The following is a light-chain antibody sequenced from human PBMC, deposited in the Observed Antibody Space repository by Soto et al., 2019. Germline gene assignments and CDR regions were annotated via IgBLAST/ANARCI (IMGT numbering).Light chain of an antibody. Sequence: DIQMTQSPSSLSASVGDRVTITCQASQDISNYLNWYQQEPGKAPKLLIYDASNLETGVPSRFSGSGSGTEFTLTISGLQPDDFATYYCQQYHRYWTFGQGTKVDIK. CDR2: DAS. CDR1: QDISNY. CDR3: QQYHRYWT. V-gene: IGKV1-33*01. J-gene: IGKJ1*01.